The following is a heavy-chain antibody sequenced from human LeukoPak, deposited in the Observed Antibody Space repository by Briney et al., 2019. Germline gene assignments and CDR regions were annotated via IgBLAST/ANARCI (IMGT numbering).Heavy chain of an antibody. CDR2: ISYDGSNK. J-gene: IGHJ4*02. CDR1: GFTFSSYA. Sequence: GGSLRLSCAASGFTFSSYAMHWVRQAPGKGLEWVADISYDGSNKYYADSVKGRFTISRDNSKNTLYLQMNSLRAEDTAVYYCARVIPEEGSTSLIDDWGQGTPVTVSS. D-gene: IGHD3-10*01. V-gene: IGHV3-30-3*01. CDR3: ARVIPEEGSTSLIDD.